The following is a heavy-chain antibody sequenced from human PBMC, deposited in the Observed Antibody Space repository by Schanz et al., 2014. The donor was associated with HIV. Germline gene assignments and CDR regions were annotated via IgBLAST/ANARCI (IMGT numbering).Heavy chain of an antibody. CDR2: ISGSGGST. CDR1: GLTFSDYA. Sequence: EVHLLESGGGLVQPGGSLRLSCAASGLTFSDYAMTWVRQGAGKGLEWVSAISGSGGSTYYADSVKGRFTISRDNSKNTLYLQMTTLRTEDTAVYYCAKPEYDSRGNSQSHFDSWGQGTLVTVSS. V-gene: IGHV3-23*01. J-gene: IGHJ4*02. CDR3: AKPEYDSRGNSQSHFDS. D-gene: IGHD3-22*01.